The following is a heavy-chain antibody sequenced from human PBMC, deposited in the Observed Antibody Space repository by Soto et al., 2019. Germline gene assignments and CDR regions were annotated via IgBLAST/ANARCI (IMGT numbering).Heavy chain of an antibody. J-gene: IGHJ4*02. V-gene: IGHV3-30-3*01. CDR1: GSTFSSYA. CDR2: ISYDGSNK. CDR3: ARGLEYSSSSGSDY. D-gene: IGHD6-6*01. Sequence: QVQLVESGGGVVQPGRSLRLPCAASGSTFSSYAMHWVRQAPGKGLEWVAVISYDGSNKYYADSVKGRFTISRDNSKNTLYLQMNSLRAEDTAVYYCARGLEYSSSSGSDYWGQGTLVTVSS.